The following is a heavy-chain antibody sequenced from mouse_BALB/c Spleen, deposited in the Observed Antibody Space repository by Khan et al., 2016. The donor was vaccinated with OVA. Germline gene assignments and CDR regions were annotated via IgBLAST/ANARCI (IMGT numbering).Heavy chain of an antibody. V-gene: IGHV1S56*01. J-gene: IGHJ1*01. CDR3: AMSNYGSYWYFDV. Sequence: QVQLQQPGPEVVKPGASVKMSCKASGYTFIRYYIHWVKQRPGQGLEWIGWIYPGDGRTKYNEKFKGKTTLTADKSSSIAYMLLSSLTSEDSAIYFCAMSNYGSYWYFDVWGAGTTVAVSS. CDR2: IYPGDGRT. CDR1: GYTFIRYY. D-gene: IGHD1-1*01.